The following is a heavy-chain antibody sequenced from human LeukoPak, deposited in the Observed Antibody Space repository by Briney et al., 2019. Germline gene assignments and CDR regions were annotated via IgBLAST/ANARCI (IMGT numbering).Heavy chain of an antibody. CDR3: ARGGSYLSAFDI. CDR1: GLTFADYT. V-gene: IGHV3-53*01. D-gene: IGHD1-26*01. CDR2: IYSGGST. Sequence: GGSLRLSCAASGLTFADYTMHWVRQAPGKGLEWVSIIYSGGSTFYADSVKGRFTISRDNSKNTLYLQMNSLRAEDTAVYYCARGGSYLSAFDIWGQGTMVTVSS. J-gene: IGHJ3*02.